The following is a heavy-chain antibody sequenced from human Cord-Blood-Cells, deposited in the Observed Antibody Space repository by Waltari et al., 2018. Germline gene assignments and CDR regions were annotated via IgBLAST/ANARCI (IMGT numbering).Heavy chain of an antibody. J-gene: IGHJ5*02. CDR2: MNPNSGNT. D-gene: IGHD3-3*01. CDR3: ARGVYYDFWSGYNWFDP. V-gene: IGHV1-8*03. CDR1: GYTFTSYD. Sequence: QVQLVQSGAEVKKPGASVKVSCKASGYTFTSYDINWVRQATGKGLEWMGWMNPNSGNTGYAQKFQGRVTITRNTSISTAYMELSSLRSEDTAVYYCARGVYYDFWSGYNWFDPWGQGTLVTVSS.